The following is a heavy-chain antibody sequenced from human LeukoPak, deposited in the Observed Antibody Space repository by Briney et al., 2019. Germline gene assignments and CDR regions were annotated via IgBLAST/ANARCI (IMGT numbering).Heavy chain of an antibody. CDR1: GYTFTSYD. V-gene: IGHV1-18*01. CDR2: ISTYNYNT. CDR3: ARHMREFWSRRQPGDAFDI. D-gene: IGHD3-3*01. J-gene: IGHJ3*02. Sequence: ASVKVSCKTSGYTFTSYDITWVRQAPGQGLEWMGYISTYNYNTHHSQKFQGRVFMSTDSSSGTAYMDLQSLTSDDTAVYYCARHMREFWSRRQPGDAFDIWGQGTMVTVSS.